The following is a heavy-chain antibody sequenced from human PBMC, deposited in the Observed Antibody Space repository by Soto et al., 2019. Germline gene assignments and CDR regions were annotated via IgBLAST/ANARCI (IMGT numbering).Heavy chain of an antibody. V-gene: IGHV4-4*02. D-gene: IGHD6-13*01. J-gene: IGHJ6*03. CDR1: SGSISSSNW. Sequence: VQLQESGPGLVKPSGTLSLPCAVSSGSISSSNWWSWFRQPPGKGLEWIGEIYHSGRTNYNPSLKSRVTLSVDKSKNQFSLKLSSVPAADTAVYYCARESPGIAAAGTDYDYYSRDVWGKRTTVTVSS. CDR2: IYHSGRT. CDR3: ARESPGIAAAGTDYDYYSRDV.